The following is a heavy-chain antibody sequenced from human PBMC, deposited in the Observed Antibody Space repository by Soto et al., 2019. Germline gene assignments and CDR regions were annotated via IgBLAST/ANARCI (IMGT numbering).Heavy chain of an antibody. J-gene: IGHJ4*02. CDR1: GFTFSDYY. CDR3: TRVRTYSIDY. V-gene: IGHV3-72*01. D-gene: IGHD2-15*01. CDR2: SRNKANSHTT. Sequence: EVQLVESGGGMVQPGGSLRLSCAASGFTFSDYYMDWVRQAPGKGLEWVGRSRNKANSHTTEHAASVKGRFTVSRDDSKTSLYLQMNSLRTDDTGVYCCTRVRTYSIDYWGQGTLVTVSS.